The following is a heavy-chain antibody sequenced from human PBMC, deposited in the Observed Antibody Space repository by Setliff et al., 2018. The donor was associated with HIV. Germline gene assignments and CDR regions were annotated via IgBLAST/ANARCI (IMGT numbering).Heavy chain of an antibody. Sequence: SETLSLTCAVYGGSFSGYYWSWIRQSPGKGLEWIGEINHSESTNYNPSVKRRVTISIDTSKNQISLKLSSVTAADTAVYYCATYADRESNRFDPWGQGILVTVSS. CDR1: GGSFSGYY. J-gene: IGHJ5*02. D-gene: IGHD3-10*01. CDR2: INHSEST. V-gene: IGHV4-34*01. CDR3: ATYADRESNRFDP.